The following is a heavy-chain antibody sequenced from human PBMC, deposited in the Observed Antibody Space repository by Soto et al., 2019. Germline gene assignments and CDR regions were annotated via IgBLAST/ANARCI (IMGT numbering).Heavy chain of an antibody. Sequence: VGSLSLSWSASGCTFSSYGMHWVRQAPGKGLEWVAIISNDGFNKYYADSMKGRFTISRDNSTNTLYLQMDSLRPEDTAVYYCATQLYWALGENWRQRTLVIVTS. CDR1: GCTFSSYG. CDR3: ATQLYWALGEN. V-gene: IGHV3-30*03. D-gene: IGHD2-8*02. J-gene: IGHJ1*01. CDR2: ISNDGFNK.